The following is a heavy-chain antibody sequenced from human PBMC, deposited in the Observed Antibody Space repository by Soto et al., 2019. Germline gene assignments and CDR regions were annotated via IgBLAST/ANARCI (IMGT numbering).Heavy chain of an antibody. Sequence: GGSLRLSCAASGFAFSNTWIHWVRQAPGKGLEWVSFINSDGTTTTYADSVKGRFTISRDNGRNMVYLQMNTLRAEDTAVYYCAKDWGYSSDYWGQGALVTVSS. D-gene: IGHD1-26*01. V-gene: IGHV3-74*01. CDR1: GFAFSNTW. J-gene: IGHJ4*02. CDR3: AKDWGYSSDY. CDR2: INSDGTTT.